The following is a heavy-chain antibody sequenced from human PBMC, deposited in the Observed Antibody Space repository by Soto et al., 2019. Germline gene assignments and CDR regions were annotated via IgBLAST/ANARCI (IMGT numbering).Heavy chain of an antibody. J-gene: IGHJ6*02. CDR1: GDSVSSNSAA. CDR2: TYYRSKWYN. D-gene: IGHD3-9*01. Sequence: PSQTLSLTCVISGDSVSSNSAAWNWIRQSPSRGLEWLGRTYYRSKWYNDYAVSVKSRITINPDTSKNQFSLQLNSVTPEDTAVYYCARSNPVLTGYYSDYYYYGMDVWGQGTTVTVSS. CDR3: ARSNPVLTGYYSDYYYYGMDV. V-gene: IGHV6-1*01.